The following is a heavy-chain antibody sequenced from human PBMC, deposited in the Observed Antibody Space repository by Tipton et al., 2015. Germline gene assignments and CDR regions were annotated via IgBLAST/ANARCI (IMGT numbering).Heavy chain of an antibody. V-gene: IGHV4-39*07. D-gene: IGHD2-8*02. CDR1: GGSISDTTYY. Sequence: TLSLTCTVSGGSISDTTYYWGWIRQPPGKGLEWIGQIYHSGDANYNPSLTSQATLSVDMSNNYFSLKLTSVTAADTAVYYCARRSLVGQEGLDSWGQGTLVTVSS. J-gene: IGHJ4*02. CDR3: ARRSLVGQEGLDS. CDR2: IYHSGDA.